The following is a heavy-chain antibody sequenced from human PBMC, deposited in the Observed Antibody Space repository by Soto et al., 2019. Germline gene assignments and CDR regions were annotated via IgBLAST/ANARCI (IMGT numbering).Heavy chain of an antibody. Sequence: AGGSLRLSCAASGFTFSSYWMSWVRQAPGKGLEWVANIKQDGSEKYYVDSVKGRFTISRDNAKNSLYLQMNSLRAEDTAVYYCARVVYDFWSGYWYDYYYGMDVWGQGTTVTVSS. D-gene: IGHD3-3*01. J-gene: IGHJ6*02. CDR1: GFTFSSYW. CDR2: IKQDGSEK. CDR3: ARVVYDFWSGYWYDYYYGMDV. V-gene: IGHV3-7*01.